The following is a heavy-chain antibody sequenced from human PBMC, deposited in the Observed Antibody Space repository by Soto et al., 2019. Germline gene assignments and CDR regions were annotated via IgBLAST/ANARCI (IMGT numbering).Heavy chain of an antibody. CDR2: INPSGGST. CDR1: GYTFTSYY. J-gene: IGHJ6*02. D-gene: IGHD3-22*01. CDR3: ARGVVVTNYYYXXXXDV. V-gene: IGHV1-46*01. Sequence: ASVKVSCKASGYTFTSYYMHWVRQAPVQGLEWMGIINPSGGSTSYAQKFQGRVTMTRDTSTSTVYMELSSLRSEDTAVYYCARGVVVTNYYYXXXXDVWGQGTTVTVSS.